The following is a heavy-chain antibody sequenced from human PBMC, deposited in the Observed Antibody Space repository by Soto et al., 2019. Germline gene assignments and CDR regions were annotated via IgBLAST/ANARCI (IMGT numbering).Heavy chain of an antibody. CDR3: ARVSSLGIDY. J-gene: IGHJ4*02. Sequence: LSLTCAASGFTFSSYSMNWVRQAPGKGLEWVSSISSSSSYIYYADSVKGRFTISRDNAKNSLYLQMNSLSAEDTAVYYCARVSSLGIDYWGQGTLVTVSS. D-gene: IGHD7-27*01. V-gene: IGHV3-21*01. CDR1: GFTFSSYS. CDR2: ISSSSSYI.